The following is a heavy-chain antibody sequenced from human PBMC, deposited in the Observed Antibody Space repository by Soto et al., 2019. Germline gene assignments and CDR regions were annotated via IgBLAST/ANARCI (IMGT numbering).Heavy chain of an antibody. D-gene: IGHD6-6*01. V-gene: IGHV3-30-3*01. Sequence: PGGSLRLSCAASGFTFSSYAMHWVRQAPGKGLEWVAVISYDGSNKYYADSVKGRFTISRGNAKNTLYLQMNSLRAEDTAVYYCASGGSSLNFDSWGQGTLVTVSS. CDR2: ISYDGSNK. CDR3: ASGGSSLNFDS. J-gene: IGHJ4*02. CDR1: GFTFSSYA.